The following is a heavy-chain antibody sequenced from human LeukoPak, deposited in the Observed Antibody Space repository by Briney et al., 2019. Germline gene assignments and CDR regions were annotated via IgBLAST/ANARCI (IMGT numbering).Heavy chain of an antibody. CDR2: INAGNGNT. Sequence: ASVTVSCKASGYTFTSYAMHWVRQAPGQRLEWMGWINAGNGNTKYSQKFQGRVTITRDTSASTAYMGLSSLRSEDTAVYYCARGQSWFGELSGFDYWGQGTLVTVSS. CDR1: GYTFTSYA. CDR3: ARGQSWFGELSGFDY. V-gene: IGHV1-3*01. D-gene: IGHD3-10*01. J-gene: IGHJ4*02.